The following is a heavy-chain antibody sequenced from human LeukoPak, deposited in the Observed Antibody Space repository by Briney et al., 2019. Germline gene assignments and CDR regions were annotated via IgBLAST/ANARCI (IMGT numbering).Heavy chain of an antibody. Sequence: TGGSLRLSCAASGFTFSTYSMHWVRQAPGKGLVWVSYIKPDGSDTTYADSVKGRFTISRDNAKNTLYLQMNSLRAEDTAVYYCAKDPREYYYDSSGLDYWGQGTLVTVSS. CDR1: GFTFSTYS. J-gene: IGHJ4*02. D-gene: IGHD3-22*01. CDR2: IKPDGSDT. CDR3: AKDPREYYYDSSGLDY. V-gene: IGHV3-74*01.